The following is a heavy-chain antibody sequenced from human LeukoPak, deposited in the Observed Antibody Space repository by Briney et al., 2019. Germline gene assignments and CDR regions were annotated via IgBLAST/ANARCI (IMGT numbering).Heavy chain of an antibody. Sequence: PGGSLRLSCAASGFTVSSNYMSWVRQAPGKGLEWVSAIYSGGSTYYADSVKGRFTISRDNSKNTLYLQMNSLRAEDTAVYYCAQDFYGSGSYDYWGQGTLVTVSS. J-gene: IGHJ4*02. D-gene: IGHD3-10*01. CDR3: AQDFYGSGSYDY. CDR2: IYSGGST. V-gene: IGHV3-66*01. CDR1: GFTVSSNY.